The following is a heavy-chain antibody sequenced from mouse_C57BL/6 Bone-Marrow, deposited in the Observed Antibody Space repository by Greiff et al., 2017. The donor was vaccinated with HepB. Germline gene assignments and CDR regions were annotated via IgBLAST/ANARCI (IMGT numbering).Heavy chain of an antibody. CDR2: IYPSSGNT. CDR3: ARYHYYGSSYGFAY. J-gene: IGHJ3*01. CDR1: GYTFTSYG. D-gene: IGHD1-1*01. Sequence: VQLQQSGAELARPGASVKLSCKASGYTFTSYGISWVKQRTGQGLEWIGEIYPSSGNTYYNEKFKGKATLTADKSSSTAYMELRSLTSEDSAVYFCARYHYYGSSYGFAYWGQGTLVTVSA. V-gene: IGHV1-81*01.